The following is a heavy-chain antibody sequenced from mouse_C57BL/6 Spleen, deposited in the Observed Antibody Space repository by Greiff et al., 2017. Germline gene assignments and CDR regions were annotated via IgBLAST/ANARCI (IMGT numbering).Heavy chain of an antibody. Sequence: DVKLVESEGGLVQPGSSMKLSCTASGFTFSDYYMAWVRQVPEKGLEWVANINYDGSSTYYLDYLKSRFIISRDNAKNILYLQMSSLKSEDTATYYGARGGGLLQAMDYWGQGTSVTVSS. CDR2: INYDGSST. J-gene: IGHJ4*01. CDR3: ARGGGLLQAMDY. D-gene: IGHD2-3*01. V-gene: IGHV5-16*01. CDR1: GFTFSDYY.